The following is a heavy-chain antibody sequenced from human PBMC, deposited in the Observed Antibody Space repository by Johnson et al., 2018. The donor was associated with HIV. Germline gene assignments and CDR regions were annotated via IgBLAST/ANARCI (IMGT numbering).Heavy chain of an antibody. Sequence: QVQLVESGGGLVKPGGSLRLSCAASGFTFSDYYMSWIRQAPGKGLEWVSYISSSGSTIYYADSVKGRFTISRDNSKNTLYLQMNSLRAEDTAVYYCAKDQAIAVAYDAFDIWGQGTMVTVSS. D-gene: IGHD6-19*01. CDR2: ISSSGSTI. V-gene: IGHV3-11*04. CDR1: GFTFSDYY. CDR3: AKDQAIAVAYDAFDI. J-gene: IGHJ3*02.